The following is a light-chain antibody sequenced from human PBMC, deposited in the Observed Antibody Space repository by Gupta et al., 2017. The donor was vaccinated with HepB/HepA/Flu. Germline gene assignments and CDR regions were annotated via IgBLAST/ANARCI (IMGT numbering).Light chain of an antibody. CDR2: GAS. Sequence: EIVMTQSPATLSVSPGERATLSCRASQSVSSNLAWYQQKPGQAPRLLIYGASTRATGIPARFSGSGSGTEFTPTISSLQSEDFAVYYCQQYNNCPFTFGQGTKVEIK. J-gene: IGKJ2*01. V-gene: IGKV3-15*01. CDR1: QSVSSN. CDR3: QQYNNCPFT.